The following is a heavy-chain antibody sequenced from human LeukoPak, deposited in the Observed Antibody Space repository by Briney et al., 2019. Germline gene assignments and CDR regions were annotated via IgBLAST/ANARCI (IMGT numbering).Heavy chain of an antibody. Sequence: GGSLRLSCAASGFTFSRYAMYWVRQAPGKGLEWVAVISYDETNKYYADSAKGRFTISRDNSKNTLYLQMNSLRAEDTAVYYCARIRRITMIADAFDIWGQGTMVTVSS. CDR1: GFTFSRYA. J-gene: IGHJ3*02. V-gene: IGHV3-30-3*01. D-gene: IGHD3-22*01. CDR3: ARIRRITMIADAFDI. CDR2: ISYDETNK.